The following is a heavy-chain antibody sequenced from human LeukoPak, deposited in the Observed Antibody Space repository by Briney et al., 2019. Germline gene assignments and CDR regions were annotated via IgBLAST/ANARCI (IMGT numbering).Heavy chain of an antibody. CDR1: GFTFSSYW. D-gene: IGHD5-18*01. V-gene: IGHV3-74*01. CDR3: AKMVWGQQWFKYFES. CDR2: INSDGSST. J-gene: IGHJ4*02. Sequence: GGSLRLSCAASGFTFSSYWMHWVRQGPGKGLVWVSRINSDGSSTSYADSVKGRFTISRDNSKNTLYLQMNSLRAEDTAIYYCAKMVWGQQWFKYFESWGQGTLVTVSS.